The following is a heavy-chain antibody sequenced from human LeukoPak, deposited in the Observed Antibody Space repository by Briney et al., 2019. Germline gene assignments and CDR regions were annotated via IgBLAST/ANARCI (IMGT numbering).Heavy chain of an antibody. CDR2: INAGNGNT. CDR1: GYTFTSYA. J-gene: IGHJ4*02. CDR3: ASQLAAAWYPFDY. V-gene: IGHV1-3*01. Sequence: ASVKVSCKASGYTFTSYAMHWVRLAPGQRLEWMGWINAGNGNTKYSQKFQGRVTITRDTSASTAYMELSSLRSEDTAVYYCASQLAAAWYPFDYWGQGTLVTVSS. D-gene: IGHD6-13*01.